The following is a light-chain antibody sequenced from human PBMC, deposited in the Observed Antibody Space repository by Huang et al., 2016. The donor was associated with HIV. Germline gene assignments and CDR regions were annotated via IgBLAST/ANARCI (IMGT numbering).Light chain of an antibody. CDR3: QQSYSALIT. CDR2: DVS. J-gene: IGKJ5*01. V-gene: IGKV1-39*01. Sequence: IQLTQSPTSLSASVGDRVTIACRASQAIGTYLHWFQQKPGRAPKLLISDVSSLHTGIPARFIGSGSGTEFTLTIRGLQFDDFATYFCQQSYSALITFGQGTRLEIK. CDR1: QAIGTY.